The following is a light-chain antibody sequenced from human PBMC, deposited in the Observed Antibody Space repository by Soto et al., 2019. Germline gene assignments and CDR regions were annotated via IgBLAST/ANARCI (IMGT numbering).Light chain of an antibody. J-gene: IGLJ2*01. CDR2: RNN. CDR3: AAWDDSLRALV. V-gene: IGLV1-47*01. Sequence: QSVLTQPPSASGTPGQRVTISCSGGSSNIGTNYVSWYQRLPGTAPKLLIHRNNQRPSGVPDRFSGSRSGTSAPLAISGLRSEDEAEYFCAAWDDSLRALVFGGGTKLTVL. CDR1: SSNIGTNY.